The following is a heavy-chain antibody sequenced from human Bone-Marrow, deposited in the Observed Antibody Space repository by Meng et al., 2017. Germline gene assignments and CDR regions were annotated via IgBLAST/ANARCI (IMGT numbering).Heavy chain of an antibody. Sequence: GESLKISCAASGFTFDDYGMSWVRQAPGKGLEWVSGINWNGGSTGYADSVKGRFTISRDNAKNSLYLQMNSLRAEDTALYYCARRGVYSSGWYWFDPWGQGTLVTVSS. D-gene: IGHD6-19*01. V-gene: IGHV3-20*04. CDR3: ARRGVYSSGWYWFDP. CDR2: INWNGGST. CDR1: GFTFDDYG. J-gene: IGHJ5*02.